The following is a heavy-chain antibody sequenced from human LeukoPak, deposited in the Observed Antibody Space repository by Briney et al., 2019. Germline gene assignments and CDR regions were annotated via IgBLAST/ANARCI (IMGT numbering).Heavy chain of an antibody. Sequence: SETLTLTCTVSGGSISSYYWSWIHQPAGKGLEWIGRLYTSGSTNYNTSLKSRVTMSVDTSKNQFSLKLTSMAAADTAVYYCARGGSSGYYYGWGQGTLVTVSS. D-gene: IGHD3-22*01. J-gene: IGHJ4*02. CDR2: LYTSGST. CDR1: GGSISSYY. V-gene: IGHV4-4*07. CDR3: ARGGSSGYYYG.